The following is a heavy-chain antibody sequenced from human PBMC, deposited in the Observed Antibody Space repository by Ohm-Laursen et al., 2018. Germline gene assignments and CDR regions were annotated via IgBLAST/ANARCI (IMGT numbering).Heavy chain of an antibody. CDR1: GFTFSTYA. V-gene: IGHV3-23*01. CDR2: ISGSGDNT. D-gene: IGHD3-9*01. Sequence: SLRLSCAASGFTFSTYAMSWVRQAPGKGLEWVSAISGSGDNTYYADSVKGRFTISRDNARNSLYLQMNSLRAEDTAVYYCARVRADILTGYQSGSDAFDIWGQGTMVTVSS. CDR3: ARVRADILTGYQSGSDAFDI. J-gene: IGHJ3*02.